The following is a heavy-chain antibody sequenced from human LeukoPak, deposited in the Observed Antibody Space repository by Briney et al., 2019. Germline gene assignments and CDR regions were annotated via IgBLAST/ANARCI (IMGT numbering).Heavy chain of an antibody. D-gene: IGHD5-18*01. V-gene: IGHV4-59*08. CDR2: IYYRGST. J-gene: IGHJ4*02. Sequence: PSETLPLTCSVSGGSVSSYYWSWIRQPPGKGLEWIGYIYYRGSTDYNPSLKSRVTLSVDTSKNQFSLKLSSVTAADTAVYYCATVDTTMGKDSWGQGTLVTVSS. CDR1: GGSVSSYY. CDR3: ATVDTTMGKDS.